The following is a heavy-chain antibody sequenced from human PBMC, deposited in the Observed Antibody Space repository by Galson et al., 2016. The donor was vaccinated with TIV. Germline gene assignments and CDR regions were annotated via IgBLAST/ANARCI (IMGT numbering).Heavy chain of an antibody. CDR3: ARRGDFFDY. D-gene: IGHD6-25*01. Sequence: SVKVSCKASGYSFTTFPISWVRQAPGQGFEWMGWISAYNGNTKYAQKYQGRLSMTTGTPTSTVYMELTSLRSDDTAVYYCARRGDFFDYWGQGTQLTVSS. J-gene: IGHJ4*02. V-gene: IGHV1-18*01. CDR2: ISAYNGNT. CDR1: GYSFTTFP.